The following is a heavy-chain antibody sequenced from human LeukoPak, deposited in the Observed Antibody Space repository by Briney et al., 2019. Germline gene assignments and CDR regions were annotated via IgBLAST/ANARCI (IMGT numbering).Heavy chain of an antibody. CDR1: GGSISSYY. CDR3: ARVRGDFETD. V-gene: IGHV4-59*01. CDR2: RYYSGST. J-gene: IGHJ1*01. Sequence: SETLSLTCSVSGGSISSYYWTWIRQPPGKGLEWIGYRYYSGSTTYNPSLKSRVTISVDTSKSQYSLKLISVTAADTAIYYCARVRGDFETDWGQGTLVTVSS. D-gene: IGHD3-16*01.